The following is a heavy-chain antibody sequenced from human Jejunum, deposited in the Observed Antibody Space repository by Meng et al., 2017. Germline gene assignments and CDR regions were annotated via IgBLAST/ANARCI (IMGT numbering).Heavy chain of an antibody. CDR1: GFSVTSTS. D-gene: IGHD3-3*01. Sequence: GGSLRLSCAVSGFSVTSTSITWVRQAPGKGLEWVSMIYGGGNTYYTESVKGRFTISRQNSRNTVYLQMSNLRLDDTAIYYCARGSGGPTASDTFDMWGQGT. CDR3: ARGSGGPTASDTFDM. CDR2: IYGGGNT. V-gene: IGHV3-53*04. J-gene: IGHJ3*02.